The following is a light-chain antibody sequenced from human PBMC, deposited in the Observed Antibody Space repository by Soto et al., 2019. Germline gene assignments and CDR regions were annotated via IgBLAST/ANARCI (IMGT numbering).Light chain of an antibody. CDR3: QQYQTYST. Sequence: IQMTQSPSTLSASVGDRVTITCRASQSIRSLLAWYQQKPGKAPKVLIYDASSLGSGVPSRFSGSGSGTEFTLTISSLQPDDFATYFCQQYQTYSTFGQGTRLEIK. J-gene: IGKJ5*01. CDR1: QSIRSL. V-gene: IGKV1-5*01. CDR2: DAS.